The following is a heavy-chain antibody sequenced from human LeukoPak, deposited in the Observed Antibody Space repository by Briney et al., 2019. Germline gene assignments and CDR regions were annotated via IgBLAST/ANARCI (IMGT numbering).Heavy chain of an antibody. Sequence: GASVKVSCKASVYTFTSYDINWVRQTSGQGPEWMGGMNPNSGNTVYAQKFQGRVTMTRDTSISTSYMELSSLRSDDTAVYYCARGRTNYFDYWGQGTLVTVSS. V-gene: IGHV1-8*01. CDR2: MNPNSGNT. CDR1: VYTFTSYD. J-gene: IGHJ4*02. CDR3: ARGRTNYFDY.